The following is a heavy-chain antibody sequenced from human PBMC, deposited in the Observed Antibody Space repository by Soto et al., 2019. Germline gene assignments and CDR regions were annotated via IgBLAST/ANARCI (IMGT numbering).Heavy chain of an antibody. D-gene: IGHD4-17*01. J-gene: IGHJ6*02. CDR2: ISYDGSNK. Sequence: GGSLRLSCAASGFTFSSYGMHWVRQAPGKGLEWVAVISYDGSNKYYADSVKGRFTISRDNSKNTLYLQMNSLRAEDTAVYYCAKFGAMTTVTTEVYYYGMDVWGQGTTVTVSS. CDR3: AKFGAMTTVTTEVYYYGMDV. V-gene: IGHV3-30*18. CDR1: GFTFSSYG.